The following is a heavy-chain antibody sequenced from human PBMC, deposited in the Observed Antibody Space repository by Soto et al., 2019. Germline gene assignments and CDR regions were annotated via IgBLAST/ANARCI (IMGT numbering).Heavy chain of an antibody. CDR2: IYYTGST. CDR3: ARDRGDRSDYYYGVDV. CDR1: GGSISPYY. D-gene: IGHD3-10*01. V-gene: IGHV4-59*01. J-gene: IGHJ6*02. Sequence: PSATLSLICTVSGGSISPYYGSWIRQPPGKGLEWIGYIYYTGSTNYNPSLKSRVTVSVDTSKNQFSLKLTSVTAADTAVYYCARDRGDRSDYYYGVDVWGQGTTVTVSS.